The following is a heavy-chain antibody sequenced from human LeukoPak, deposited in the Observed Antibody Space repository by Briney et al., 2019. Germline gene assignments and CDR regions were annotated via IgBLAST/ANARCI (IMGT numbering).Heavy chain of an antibody. Sequence: GGSLRLSCAAAGFTFSSHWMHWVRQAPGKGLVWVSRINSDGSGTIYADSVKGRFTISRDNSKNTLYLQMNSLRAEDTAVYYCAKAGDAFDIWGQGTMVTVSS. CDR3: AKAGDAFDI. CDR2: INSDGSGT. V-gene: IGHV3-74*01. CDR1: GFTFSSHW. J-gene: IGHJ3*02.